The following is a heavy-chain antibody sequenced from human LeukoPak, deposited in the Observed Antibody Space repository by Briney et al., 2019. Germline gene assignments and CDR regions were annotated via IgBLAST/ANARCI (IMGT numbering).Heavy chain of an antibody. CDR1: GFTFTDYY. V-gene: IGHV3-11*05. J-gene: IGHJ4*02. D-gene: IGHD4-23*01. Sequence: PGGSLRLSCAASGFTFTDYYMSWIRQAPGKGLEWISYISSSSTYTNYADSVKGRFTISRDNAKNSLYMQMNSLRAGDTAVYYCARGLRWDLGSHFDYWGQGTLVTVPS. CDR2: ISSSSTYT. CDR3: ARGLRWDLGSHFDY.